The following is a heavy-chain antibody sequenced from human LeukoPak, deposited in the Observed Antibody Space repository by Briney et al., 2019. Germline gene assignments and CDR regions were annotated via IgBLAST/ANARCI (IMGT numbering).Heavy chain of an antibody. CDR1: GYTFTDYF. CDR3: ASLGCSSTSCQYYYYMDV. Sequence: GASVKVSCKASGYTFTDYFMNWMRQDPGQRLEWMGWINAGNGNTKYSQKLQGRVTITRDTSASTAYMQLSSLRSEDTAVHYCASLGCSSTSCQYYYYMDVWGKGTTVTVSS. CDR2: INAGNGNT. D-gene: IGHD2-2*01. J-gene: IGHJ6*03. V-gene: IGHV1/OR15-3*02.